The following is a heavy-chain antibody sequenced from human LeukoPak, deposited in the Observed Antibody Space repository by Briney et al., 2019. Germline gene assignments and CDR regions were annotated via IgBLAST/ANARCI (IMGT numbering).Heavy chain of an antibody. D-gene: IGHD3-16*02. CDR3: ARVGIDDYVWGGYRYQEYYFDY. V-gene: IGHV1-2*02. CDR2: INPNSGGT. Sequence: EASVKVSCKASGYTFTGYYMHWVRQAPGQGLEWMGWINPNSGGTNYAQKFQGRVTMTRDTSISTAYMELSRLRSDDTAVYYCARVGIDDYVWGGYRYQEYYFDYWGQGTLVTVSS. CDR1: GYTFTGYY. J-gene: IGHJ4*02.